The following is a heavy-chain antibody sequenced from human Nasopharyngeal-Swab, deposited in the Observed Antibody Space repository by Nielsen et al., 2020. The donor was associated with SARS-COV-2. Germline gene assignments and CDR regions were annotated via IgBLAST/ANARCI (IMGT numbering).Heavy chain of an antibody. Sequence: GESLKISCKGSGYSFTSYRIGWVRQMPGKGLEWMGIIYPGVSDTRYSPSFQGQVTISADKSISTAYLQWSSLKASDTAMYYCARPQNYGYYGMDVWGQGTTVTVSS. CDR1: GYSFTSYR. J-gene: IGHJ6*02. CDR2: IYPGVSDT. CDR3: ARPQNYGYYGMDV. V-gene: IGHV5-51*01.